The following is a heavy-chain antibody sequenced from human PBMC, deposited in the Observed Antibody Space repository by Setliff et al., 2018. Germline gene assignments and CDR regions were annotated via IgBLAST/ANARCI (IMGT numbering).Heavy chain of an antibody. CDR2: INTNTGNP. V-gene: IGHV7-4-1*02. J-gene: IGHJ6*03. CDR3: ARASRFGTVVYKGDYYMDV. CDR1: GYMFTTYA. D-gene: IGHD3-10*01. Sequence: ASVKVSCKASGYMFTTYAMSWIRQVPGQGFEWMGWINTNTGNPIYVQGFTGRFVFSLDTSVSTAYLHISGLKAEDAAVYYCARASRFGTVVYKGDYYMDVWGKGTTVTVSS.